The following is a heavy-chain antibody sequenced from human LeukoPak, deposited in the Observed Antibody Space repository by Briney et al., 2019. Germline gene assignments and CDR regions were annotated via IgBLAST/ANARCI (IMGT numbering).Heavy chain of an antibody. V-gene: IGHV4-30-4*01. CDR3: ARGQRITMTD. D-gene: IGHD3-22*01. CDR2: IYYSGST. Sequence: PSETLSLTCTVSGGSISSGDYYWSWIRQPPGKGLEWIGYIYYSGSTSYNPSLKSRVAISVDTSRNQFSLRLSSVTAADTAVYYCARGQRITMTDWGQGTLVTVSS. CDR1: GGSISSGDYY. J-gene: IGHJ4*02.